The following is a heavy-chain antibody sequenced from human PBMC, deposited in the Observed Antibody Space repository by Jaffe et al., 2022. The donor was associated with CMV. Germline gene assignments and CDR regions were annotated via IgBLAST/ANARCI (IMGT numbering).Heavy chain of an antibody. Sequence: QVQLQQWGAGLLKPSETLSLTCAVYGGSFSGYYWSWIRQPPGKGLEWIGEINHSGSTNYNPSLKSRVTISVDTSKNQFSLKLSSVTAADTAVYYCASRAYSNYDSSYWGQGTLVTVSS. CDR2: INHSGST. J-gene: IGHJ4*02. CDR1: GGSFSGYY. V-gene: IGHV4-34*01. CDR3: ASRAYSNYDSSY. D-gene: IGHD4-4*01.